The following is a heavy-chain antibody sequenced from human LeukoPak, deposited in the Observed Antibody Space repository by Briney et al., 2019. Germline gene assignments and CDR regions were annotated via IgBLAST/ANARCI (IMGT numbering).Heavy chain of an antibody. CDR2: IYYSGST. D-gene: IGHD6-13*01. CDR3: ASYRIAAAGNFDY. CDR1: GGSFSGYY. J-gene: IGHJ4*02. Sequence: PSETLSLTCAVYGGSFSGYYWSWIRQPPGKGLEWIGYIYYSGSTYYNPSLKSRVTISVDTSKNQFSLKLSSVTAADTAVYYCASYRIAAAGNFDYWGQGTLVTVSS. V-gene: IGHV4-34*01.